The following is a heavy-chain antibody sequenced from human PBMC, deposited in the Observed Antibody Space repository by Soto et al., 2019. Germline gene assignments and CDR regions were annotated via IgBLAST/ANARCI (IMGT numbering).Heavy chain of an antibody. CDR1: GFTFSSYR. CDR2: ISSSSRTI. Sequence: EVQLVESGGGLVQPGGSLRLSCAASGFTFSSYRMNWVREAPGKGLEWVSYISSSSRTIYYADSVKGRFTISRDNAKNSLYLQMNSLRDEDTAVYYCARVVLGQYYYYGMDVWGQGTTVTVSS. V-gene: IGHV3-48*02. D-gene: IGHD3-16*01. CDR3: ARVVLGQYYYYGMDV. J-gene: IGHJ6*02.